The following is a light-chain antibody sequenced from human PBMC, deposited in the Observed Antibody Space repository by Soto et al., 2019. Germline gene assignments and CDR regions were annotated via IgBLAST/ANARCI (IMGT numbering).Light chain of an antibody. CDR3: QQYDNPLLT. Sequence: DIQMTQSPSSLSASVGDRVTITCRASQSISSYLNWYQQKPGKAPKLLIYAASSLQSGVPSRFSGSGSGTDFTFTISSLQPEDIATYYCQQYDNPLLTFGGGTKVDIK. CDR2: AAS. CDR1: QSISSY. V-gene: IGKV1-33*01. J-gene: IGKJ4*01.